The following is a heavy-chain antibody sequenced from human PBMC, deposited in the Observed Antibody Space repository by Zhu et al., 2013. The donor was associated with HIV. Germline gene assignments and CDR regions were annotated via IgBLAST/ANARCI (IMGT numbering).Heavy chain of an antibody. J-gene: IGHJ6*02. V-gene: IGHV1-69*02. Sequence: QVQLVQSGAEVKKPGSSVKVSCKASGGTFSSYTISWVRQAPGQGLEWMGRIIPILGIANYAQKFQGRVTITADKSTSTAYMELSSLRSEDTAVYYCAGGYSGYDINYYYYYGMDVWGQGTTVTVSS. CDR1: GGTFSSYT. D-gene: IGHD5-12*01. CDR3: AGGYSGYDINYYYYYGMDV. CDR2: IIPILGIA.